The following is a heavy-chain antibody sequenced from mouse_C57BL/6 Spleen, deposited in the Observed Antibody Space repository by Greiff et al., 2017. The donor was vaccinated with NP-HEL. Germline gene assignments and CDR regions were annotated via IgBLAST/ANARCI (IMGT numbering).Heavy chain of an antibody. CDR3: ARASPYAMDY. CDR2: IDPSDSET. CDR1: GYTFTSYW. Sequence: QVHVKQSGAELVRPGSSVKLSCKASGYTFTSYWMHWVKQRPIQGLEWIGNIDPSDSETHYNQKFKDKATLTVDKSSSTAYMQLSSLTSEDSAVYYCARASPYAMDYWGQGTSVTVSS. V-gene: IGHV1-52*01. J-gene: IGHJ4*01.